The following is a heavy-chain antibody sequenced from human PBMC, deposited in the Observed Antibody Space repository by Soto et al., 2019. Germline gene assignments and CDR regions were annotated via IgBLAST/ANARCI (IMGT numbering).Heavy chain of an antibody. D-gene: IGHD3-3*01. CDR1: GFTFSSSA. CDR2: IVVGSGNT. Sequence: ASVKVSCKASGFTFSSSAVQWVRQARGQRREWIGWIVVGSGNTNYAQKFQERVTITRDMSTSTAYMELSSLRSEDTAVYYCAAAITIFGVVTSNDAFDIWGQGTMVTVSS. J-gene: IGHJ3*02. V-gene: IGHV1-58*01. CDR3: AAAITIFGVVTSNDAFDI.